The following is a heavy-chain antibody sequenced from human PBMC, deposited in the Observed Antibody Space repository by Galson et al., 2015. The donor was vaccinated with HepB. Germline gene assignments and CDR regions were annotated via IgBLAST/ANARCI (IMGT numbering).Heavy chain of an antibody. CDR3: TRDRFFHALDI. CDR2: IGSKVYGGTT. CDR1: GFTFGDYA. D-gene: IGHD3-3*01. Sequence: SLRLSCAASGFTFGDYAMNWFRQGPGKGLEWVGLIGSKVYGGTTEYAASVKGRFIISRDDSKNNAYLQMNSLKTEDTAVYYCTRDRFFHALDIWGQGTMVTVSS. J-gene: IGHJ3*02. V-gene: IGHV3-49*03.